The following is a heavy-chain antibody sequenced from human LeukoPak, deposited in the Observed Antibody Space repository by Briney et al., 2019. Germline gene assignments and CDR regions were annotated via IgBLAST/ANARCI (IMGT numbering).Heavy chain of an antibody. CDR1: GFTFSSYG. D-gene: IGHD6-13*01. J-gene: IGHJ4*02. CDR2: IWYGGSNK. CDR3: AKALTPGYSSSWYYFDY. V-gene: IGHV3-30*18. Sequence: GRSLRLSCAASGFTFSSYGMHWVRQAPGKGLEWVAVIWYGGSNKYYADSVKGRFTISRDNSKNTLYLQMNSLRAEDTAVYYCAKALTPGYSSSWYYFDYWGQGTLVTVSS.